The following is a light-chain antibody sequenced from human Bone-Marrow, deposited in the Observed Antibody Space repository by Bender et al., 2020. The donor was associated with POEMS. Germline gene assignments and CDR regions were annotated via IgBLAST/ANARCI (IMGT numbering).Light chain of an antibody. CDR3: ISYTLNFWV. J-gene: IGLJ3*02. V-gene: IGLV2-14*01. CDR2: NVS. Sequence: QSALTQTASVSGSPGQSITISCTGTSSDVGAYNYVSWYQQHPGKAPKLIIYNVSNRPSGISNRFSGSKSGNTASLTISGLQPEDEADYYCISYTLNFWVFGGGTKVTVL. CDR1: SSDVGAYNY.